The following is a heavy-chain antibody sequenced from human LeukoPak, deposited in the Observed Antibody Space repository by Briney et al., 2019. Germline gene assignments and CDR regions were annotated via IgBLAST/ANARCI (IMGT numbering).Heavy chain of an antibody. J-gene: IGHJ4*02. D-gene: IGHD1-1*01. CDR1: GGSINTYY. Sequence: PSETLSLTCSVSGGSINTYYWSCIRQPAGKGLEWIGRIHSSGSTHYNPSLKSRVTMSLDTSKNQFSLKLTSVTAADTAVYYCARGNDFFDYWGQGTLVNGSS. V-gene: IGHV4-4*07. CDR3: ARGNDFFDY. CDR2: IHSSGST.